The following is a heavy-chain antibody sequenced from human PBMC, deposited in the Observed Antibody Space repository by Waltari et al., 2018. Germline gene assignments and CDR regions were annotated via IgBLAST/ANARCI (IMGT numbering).Heavy chain of an antibody. Sequence: QVQLPESGPGLVKPSETLSLTCTVSGGSIRSYSWSWLRQPPGKGLEWIGYIYYSGSTNYNPSLKSRVTISVDTSKNQFSLKLSSVTAADTAVYYCARGKDGAVAGPAALDIWGQGTMVTVSS. V-gene: IGHV4-59*01. CDR2: IYYSGST. D-gene: IGHD6-19*01. CDR3: ARGKDGAVAGPAALDI. J-gene: IGHJ3*02. CDR1: GGSIRSYS.